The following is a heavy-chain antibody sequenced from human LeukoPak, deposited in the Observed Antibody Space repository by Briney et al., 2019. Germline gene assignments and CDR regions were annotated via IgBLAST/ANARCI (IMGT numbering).Heavy chain of an antibody. CDR2: INHSGST. CDR3: ARRPLLWFGELLKPYNWFDP. CDR1: GGSFSGYY. D-gene: IGHD3-10*01. J-gene: IGHJ5*02. Sequence: SETLSLTCAVYGGSFSGYYWSWIRQPPGKGLEWIGEINHSGSTNYNPSLKSRVTISVDTSKNQFSLKLSSVTAADTAVYYCARRPLLWFGELLKPYNWFDPWGQGTLVTVSS. V-gene: IGHV4-34*01.